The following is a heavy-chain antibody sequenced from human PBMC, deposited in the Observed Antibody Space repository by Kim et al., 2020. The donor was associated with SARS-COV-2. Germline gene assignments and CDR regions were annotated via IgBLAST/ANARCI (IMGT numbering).Heavy chain of an antibody. Sequence: SETLSLTCTVSGGSISSYYWSWIRQPPGKGLEWIGYIYYSGSTNYNPSLKSRVTISVDTSKNQFSLKLSSVTAADTAVYYCARGGRGTMARGTHWYFDL. CDR3: ARGGRGTMARGTHWYFDL. V-gene: IGHV4-59*13. D-gene: IGHD3-10*01. CDR2: IYYSGST. J-gene: IGHJ2*01. CDR1: GGSISSYY.